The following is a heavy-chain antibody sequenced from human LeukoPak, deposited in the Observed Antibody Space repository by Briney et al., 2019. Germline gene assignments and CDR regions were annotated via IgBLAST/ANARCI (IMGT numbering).Heavy chain of an antibody. CDR1: GGSISSSGYY. CDR3: ARHEYGGSYYGLSWFDP. D-gene: IGHD1-26*01. J-gene: IGHJ5*02. CDR2: IYYSGST. V-gene: IGHV4-39*01. Sequence: PSETLSLTCTVSGGSISSSGYYWSWIRQPPGKGLEWIASIYYSGSTYYNPSLKSRVTISVDTSKNQLSLKLSSLTAADTAVYYCARHEYGGSYYGLSWFDPWGQGTLVTVSS.